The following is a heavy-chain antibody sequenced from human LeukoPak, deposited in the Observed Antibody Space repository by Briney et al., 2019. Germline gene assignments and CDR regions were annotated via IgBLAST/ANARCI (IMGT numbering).Heavy chain of an antibody. J-gene: IGHJ4*02. Sequence: KPSETLSLTCTVSGGSISSYYWSWLRQPAGKGLEWIGRIYTSGSTNYNPSLKSRVTMSVDTSKNQFSLKLSSVAAADTAVYYCARNSLYGDYVDYWGQGTLVTVSS. CDR1: GGSISSYY. CDR2: IYTSGST. D-gene: IGHD4-17*01. V-gene: IGHV4-4*07. CDR3: ARNSLYGDYVDY.